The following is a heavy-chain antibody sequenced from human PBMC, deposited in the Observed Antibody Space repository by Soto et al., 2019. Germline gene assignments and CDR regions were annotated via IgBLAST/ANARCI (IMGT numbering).Heavy chain of an antibody. CDR3: ARDPRPFTYYDFWSGYWGDNAGVLY. V-gene: IGHV3-21*01. J-gene: IGHJ4*02. CDR1: GFTFSSYS. CDR2: ISSSSSYI. Sequence: EVQLVESGGGLVKPGGSLRLSCAASGFTFSSYSMNWVRQAPGKGLEWVSSISSSSSYIYYADSVKGRFTISRDNAKNPLYLQMNSLRAEDTAVYYCARDPRPFTYYDFWSGYWGDNAGVLYWGQGTLVTVSS. D-gene: IGHD3-3*01.